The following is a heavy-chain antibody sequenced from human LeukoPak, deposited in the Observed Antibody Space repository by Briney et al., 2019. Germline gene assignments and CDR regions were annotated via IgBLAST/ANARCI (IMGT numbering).Heavy chain of an antibody. Sequence: GESLKISCKGSGYSFTSYWIGWVRQMPGKGLEWMGIIYPGDSDTRYSPSFQGQVTISADKSISTAYLQWSSLKASDTAIYYCARLEDIVVVPAANWFDPWGQGTLVTVSS. D-gene: IGHD2-2*01. J-gene: IGHJ5*02. CDR3: ARLEDIVVVPAANWFDP. CDR1: GYSFTSYW. V-gene: IGHV5-51*01. CDR2: IYPGDSDT.